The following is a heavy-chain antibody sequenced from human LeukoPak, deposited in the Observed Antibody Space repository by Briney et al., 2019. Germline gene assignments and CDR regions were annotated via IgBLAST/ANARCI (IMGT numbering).Heavy chain of an antibody. CDR1: GGSMSSSGYY. CDR2: IYNSGST. D-gene: IGHD1-1*01. J-gene: IGHJ4*02. V-gene: IGHV4-39*02. CDR3: ARELWKQ. Sequence: PSETLSLTCTVSGGSMSSSGYYWGWIRQPPGKGLEWIGIIYNSGSTYYNPSLKGRVTISVDTSKNQFSLRLRSLTAADTAVYYCARELWKQWGQGTLVTVSS.